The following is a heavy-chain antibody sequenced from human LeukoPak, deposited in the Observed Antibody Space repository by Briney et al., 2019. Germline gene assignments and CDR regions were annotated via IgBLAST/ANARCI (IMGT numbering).Heavy chain of an antibody. D-gene: IGHD1-26*01. Sequence: PGGSLRLSCAASGFTFSSYWMHWVRQAPGKGLEWVANIKQDGSEKYYVDSVKGRFTISRDNAKNSLYLQMNSLRAEDTAVYYCARDKIVGATYFDYWGQGTLVTVSS. CDR1: GFTFSSYW. V-gene: IGHV3-7*01. J-gene: IGHJ4*02. CDR2: IKQDGSEK. CDR3: ARDKIVGATYFDY.